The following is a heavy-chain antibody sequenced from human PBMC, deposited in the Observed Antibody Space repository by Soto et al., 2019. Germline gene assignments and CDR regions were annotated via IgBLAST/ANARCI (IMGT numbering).Heavy chain of an antibody. Sequence: PGGSLRLSCAASGFTFSSYGMSWVRQAPGKGLEWVSAISGSGRTTYYADSVKGRFTISRDNSKNTLYLQMDSLRAGDTAVYYCAKGLYGDYRAYFDYWGQGTLVTVSS. J-gene: IGHJ4*02. CDR1: GFTFSSYG. V-gene: IGHV3-23*01. CDR3: AKGLYGDYRAYFDY. CDR2: ISGSGRTT. D-gene: IGHD4-17*01.